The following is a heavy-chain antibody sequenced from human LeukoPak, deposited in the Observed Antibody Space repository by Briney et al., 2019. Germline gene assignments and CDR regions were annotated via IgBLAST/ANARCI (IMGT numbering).Heavy chain of an antibody. D-gene: IGHD3-16*02. J-gene: IGHJ4*02. CDR3: ARGHRCYDYVWGSYRDLDY. CDR2: INHSGST. CDR1: GGSFSGYY. V-gene: IGHV4-34*01. Sequence: SETLPLTCAVYGGSFSGYYWSWIRQPPGKGLEWIGEINHSGSTNYNPSLKSRVTISVDTSKNQFSLKLSSVTAADTAVYYCARGHRCYDYVWGSYRDLDYWGQGTLVTVSS.